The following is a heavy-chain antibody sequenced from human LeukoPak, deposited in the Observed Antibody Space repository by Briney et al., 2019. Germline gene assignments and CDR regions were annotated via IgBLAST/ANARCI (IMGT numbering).Heavy chain of an antibody. D-gene: IGHD6-13*01. Sequence: PGGSLRLSCAASGFTFSSYAMHWVRQAPGKGLEWVAVISYDGSNKYYADSVKGRFTISRDNSKNTLYLQMNSLRAEDTAVYYCARRAFRYSSLLYRVNWFDPWGQGTLVTVSS. CDR1: GFTFSSYA. CDR3: ARRAFRYSSLLYRVNWFDP. CDR2: ISYDGSNK. J-gene: IGHJ5*02. V-gene: IGHV3-30-3*01.